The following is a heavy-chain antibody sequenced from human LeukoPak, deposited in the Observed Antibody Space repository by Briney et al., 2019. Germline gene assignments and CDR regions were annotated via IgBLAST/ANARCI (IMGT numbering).Heavy chain of an antibody. V-gene: IGHV4-31*11. CDR3: ARLNALYDSSGYGAFDI. D-gene: IGHD3-22*01. J-gene: IGHJ3*02. CDR2: IYYSGST. CDR1: GGSFSGYY. Sequence: SETLSLTCAVYGGSFSGYYWSWIRQHPGKGLEWIGYIYYSGSTYYNPSLKSRVTISVDTSKNQFSLKLSSVTAADTAVYYCARLNALYDSSGYGAFDIWGQGTMVTVSS.